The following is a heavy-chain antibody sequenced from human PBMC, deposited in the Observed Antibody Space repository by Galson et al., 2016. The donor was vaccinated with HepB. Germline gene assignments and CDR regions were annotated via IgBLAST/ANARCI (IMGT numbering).Heavy chain of an antibody. CDR2: ISYDGETK. CDR1: GFSFSSYV. J-gene: IGHJ3*02. V-gene: IGHV3-30*18. CDR3: AKPPTGEDDAFHI. D-gene: IGHD7-27*01. Sequence: SLRLSCAASGFSFSSYVMHWVRQAPGKGLEWVAVISYDGETKFYGDSVKGRFTISRDHSKSTMYLHMNRLRVEDTAVYFCAKPPTGEDDAFHIWDQGTLVTVSS.